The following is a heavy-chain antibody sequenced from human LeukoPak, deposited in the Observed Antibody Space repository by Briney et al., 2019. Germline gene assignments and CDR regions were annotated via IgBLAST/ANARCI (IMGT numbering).Heavy chain of an antibody. Sequence: GGSLRLSCAASGFTLCSYAMRWVRQAPGKGLEWVSSITVSGDSTYYADSVKGRFTISRDNSKNTLSLQMNSLRAEDTAVYYCADSNYWYPVDYWGQGTLVTVSS. CDR3: ADSNYWYPVDY. V-gene: IGHV3-23*01. CDR1: GFTLCSYA. J-gene: IGHJ4*02. CDR2: ITVSGDST. D-gene: IGHD4-11*01.